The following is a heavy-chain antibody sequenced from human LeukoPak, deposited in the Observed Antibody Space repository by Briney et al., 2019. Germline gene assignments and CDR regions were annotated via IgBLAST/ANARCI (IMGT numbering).Heavy chain of an antibody. CDR3: ARDGRVAAAGTVWFDP. Sequence: ASVKVSCKASGYTFTSYGISWVRQAPGQGLECMGWISAYNGNTNYAQKLQGRVTMTTDTSASTAYMELRSLRSDDTAVYYCARDGRVAAAGTVWFDPWGQGTLVTVSS. D-gene: IGHD6-13*01. CDR1: GYTFTSYG. CDR2: ISAYNGNT. V-gene: IGHV1-18*01. J-gene: IGHJ5*02.